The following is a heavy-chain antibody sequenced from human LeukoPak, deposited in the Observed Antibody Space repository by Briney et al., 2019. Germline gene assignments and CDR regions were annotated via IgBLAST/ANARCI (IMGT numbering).Heavy chain of an antibody. CDR1: GFTFSNYD. D-gene: IGHD3-22*01. CDR2: ISGSGGST. J-gene: IGHJ3*02. CDR3: AKDVDMIVVVTYAFDI. Sequence: PGGSLRLSCAASGFTFSNYDMTWVRQAPGKGLEWVSAISGSGGSTYYADSVKGRFTISRDNSKNTLYLQMNSLRAEDTAVYYCAKDVDMIVVVTYAFDIWGQGTMVTVSS. V-gene: IGHV3-23*01.